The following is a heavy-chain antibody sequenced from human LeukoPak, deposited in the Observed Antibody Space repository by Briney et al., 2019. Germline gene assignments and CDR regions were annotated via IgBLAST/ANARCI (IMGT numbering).Heavy chain of an antibody. V-gene: IGHV1-69*01. D-gene: IGHD1-1*01. Sequence: SVKVSCKASGGTFSSYAISWVRQAPGQGLEWMGGIIPIFGTANYAQKFQGRVTITADESTSTAYMELSSLRSEDTAVDYCARTTAPSHGDLFYYSYMDVWGKGTTVAVSS. CDR3: ARTTAPSHGDLFYYSYMDV. CDR2: IIPIFGTA. CDR1: GGTFSSYA. J-gene: IGHJ6*03.